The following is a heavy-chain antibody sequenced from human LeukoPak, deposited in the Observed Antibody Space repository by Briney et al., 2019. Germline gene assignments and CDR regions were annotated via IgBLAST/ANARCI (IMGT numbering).Heavy chain of an antibody. CDR3: ATFGRGYSGYVRGRGYYNGMDV. J-gene: IGHJ6*02. CDR1: GFTVSSNY. Sequence: GGSLRLSCAASGFTVSSNYMSWVRQAPGKGLEWVSVIYSGGSTYYADSVKGRFTISRDNSKNTLYLQMNSLRAEDTAVYYCATFGRGYSGYVRGRGYYNGMDVWGQGTTVTVSS. CDR2: IYSGGST. V-gene: IGHV3-53*01. D-gene: IGHD5-12*01.